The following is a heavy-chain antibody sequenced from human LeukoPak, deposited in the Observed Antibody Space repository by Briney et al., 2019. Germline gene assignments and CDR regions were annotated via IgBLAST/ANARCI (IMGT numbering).Heavy chain of an antibody. Sequence: GGSLRLSCAASGFTFDDYGMSWVRQAPGKGLEWVSGINWNGGSTGYADFVKGRFTISRDNAKNSLYLQMNSLRAEDTALYYCASLVTTSSPFDYWGQGTLVTVSS. D-gene: IGHD4-17*01. CDR3: ASLVTTSSPFDY. CDR1: GFTFDDYG. J-gene: IGHJ4*02. V-gene: IGHV3-20*04. CDR2: INWNGGST.